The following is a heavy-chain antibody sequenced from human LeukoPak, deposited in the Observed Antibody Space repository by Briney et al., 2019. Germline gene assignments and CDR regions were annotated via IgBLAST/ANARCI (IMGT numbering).Heavy chain of an antibody. CDR3: ARAYYGSGSYYQQRFDY. D-gene: IGHD3-10*01. CDR2: ISSSSSYI. J-gene: IGHJ4*02. V-gene: IGHV3-21*01. Sequence: GGSLRLSCAASGFTFSSYSMNWVRQAPGKGLEWASSISSSSSYIYYADSVKGRFTISRDNAKNSLYLQMNSLRAEDTAVYYCARAYYGSGSYYQQRFDYWGQGTLVTVSS. CDR1: GFTFSSYS.